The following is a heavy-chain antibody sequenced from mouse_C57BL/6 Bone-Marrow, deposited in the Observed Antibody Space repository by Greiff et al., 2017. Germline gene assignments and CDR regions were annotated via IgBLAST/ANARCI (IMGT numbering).Heavy chain of an antibody. CDR1: GFTFSSYG. CDR3: ARHPLLDWVYWYFDV. CDR2: ISSGGSYT. J-gene: IGHJ1*03. D-gene: IGHD4-1*01. V-gene: IGHV5-6*02. Sequence: DVMLVESGGDLVKPGGSLKLSCAASGFTFSSYGMSWVRQTPDKRLEWVATISSGGSYTYYPDSVKGRFTISRDNAKNTLYLQMSSLKSEDTAMYYFARHPLLDWVYWYFDVWGTGTTVTVSS.